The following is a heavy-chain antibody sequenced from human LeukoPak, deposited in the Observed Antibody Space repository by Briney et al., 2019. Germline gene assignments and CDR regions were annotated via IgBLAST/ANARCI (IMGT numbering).Heavy chain of an antibody. CDR3: ARLGGD. J-gene: IGHJ4*02. CDR1: GFSFSSYA. Sequence: GSLRLSCAASGFSFSSYAMNWVRQPPGKGLEWIGSIYYSGSTYYNPSLKSRVTISVDTSKNQFSLKLSSVTAADTAVYYCARLGGDWGQGTLVTVSS. V-gene: IGHV4-39*01. D-gene: IGHD3-16*01. CDR2: IYYSGST.